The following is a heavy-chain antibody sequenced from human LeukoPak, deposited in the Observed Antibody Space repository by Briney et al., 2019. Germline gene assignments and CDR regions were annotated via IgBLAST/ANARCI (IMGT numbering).Heavy chain of an antibody. D-gene: IGHD1-1*01. J-gene: IGHJ4*02. Sequence: PSETLSLTCTCSGCSLRRFFWSWLGQPPGKGLEWIGSMHYSGDTKYKPSLKSRVSLSIDTSNQQFSLRLSSVTAADTAVYYCARDLELERNRWNYFESWGQGTLVTVSS. CDR3: ARDLELERNRWNYFES. CDR2: MHYSGDT. CDR1: GCSLRRFF. V-gene: IGHV4-59*01.